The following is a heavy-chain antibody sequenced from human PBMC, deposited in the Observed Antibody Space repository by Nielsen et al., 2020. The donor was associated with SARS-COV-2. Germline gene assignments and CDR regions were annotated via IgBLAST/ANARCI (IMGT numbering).Heavy chain of an antibody. CDR2: IIPIFGTA. V-gene: IGHV1-69*06. Sequence: SVKVSCKASGGTFSSYAISWVRQAHGQGLEWMGGIIPIFGTANYAQKFQGRVTITADKSTSTAYMELSSLRSEDTAVYYCARDVSNYYYYGMDVWGQGTTVTVSS. J-gene: IGHJ6*02. CDR3: ARDVSNYYYYGMDV. CDR1: GGTFSSYA.